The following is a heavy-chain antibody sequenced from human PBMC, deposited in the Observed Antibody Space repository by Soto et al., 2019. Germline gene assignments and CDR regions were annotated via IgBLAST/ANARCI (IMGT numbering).Heavy chain of an antibody. V-gene: IGHV3-21*01. J-gene: IGHJ5*02. Sequence: GSLRLSCAASGFTFSSYSMNCFRQAPWKGLEWVSSISSSSSYIYYADSVKGRFTISRDNAKNSLYLQMNSLRAEDTAVYYCARDHWRDSSGWYTQNWFDPWGQGALVTVSS. CDR2: ISSSSSYI. CDR1: GFTFSSYS. CDR3: ARDHWRDSSGWYTQNWFDP. D-gene: IGHD6-19*01.